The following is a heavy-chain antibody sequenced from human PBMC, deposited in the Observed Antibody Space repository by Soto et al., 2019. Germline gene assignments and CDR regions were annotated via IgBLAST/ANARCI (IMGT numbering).Heavy chain of an antibody. Sequence: SGPTLVNPTQTLTLTCTFSGFSLSTSGMCVSWIRQPPGKALEWLARIDWDDDKYYSTSLKTRLTISKDTSKNQVVLTMTNMDPVDTATYYCARSAIAVAQDGAFFWFDPWGQGTLVTVSS. J-gene: IGHJ5*02. CDR3: ARSAIAVAQDGAFFWFDP. V-gene: IGHV2-70*11. D-gene: IGHD6-19*01. CDR2: IDWDDDK. CDR1: GFSLSTSGMC.